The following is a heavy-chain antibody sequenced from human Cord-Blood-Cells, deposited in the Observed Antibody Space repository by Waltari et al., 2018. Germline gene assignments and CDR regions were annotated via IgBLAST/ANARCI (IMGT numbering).Heavy chain of an antibody. CDR1: GDSVPSNSAA. CDR3: ARDGGGDLRAFDI. D-gene: IGHD2-21*01. CDR2: TYYRSKWYN. J-gene: IGHJ3*02. V-gene: IGHV6-1*01. Sequence: QVQLQQSGPGLVKPSQPLSLPCAISGDSVPSNSAAWNWLRQSPSRGLEWLGRTYYRSKWYNDYAVSVKSRITITPDTSKNQFSLQLNSVTPEDTAVYYCARDGGGDLRAFDIWGQGTMVTVSS.